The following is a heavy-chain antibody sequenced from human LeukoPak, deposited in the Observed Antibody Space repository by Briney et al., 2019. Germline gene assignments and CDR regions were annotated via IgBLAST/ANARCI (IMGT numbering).Heavy chain of an antibody. CDR1: GYTFTGYY. V-gene: IGHV1-69*06. Sequence: SVKVSCKASGYTFTGYYMRWVRQAPGQGLEWMGGIIPIFGTTNYAQKFQGRVTITADKSTSTAYMELNSLRSEDTAVYYCARDPAYSSAYWGQGTLVTVSS. CDR3: ARDPAYSSAY. CDR2: IIPIFGTT. J-gene: IGHJ4*02. D-gene: IGHD6-25*01.